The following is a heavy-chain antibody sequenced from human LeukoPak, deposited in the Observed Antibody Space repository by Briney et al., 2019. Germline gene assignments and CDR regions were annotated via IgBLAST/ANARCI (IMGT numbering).Heavy chain of an antibody. V-gene: IGHV5-10-1*01. J-gene: IGHJ4*02. D-gene: IGHD1-26*01. CDR3: ATSGIVGATILY. CDR1: GYSFTSYW. CDR2: IDPSDSYT. Sequence: GESLKISCKGSGYSFTSYWISWVRQMPGKGQEWMGRIDPSDSYTNYSPSFQGHVTISADKSISTAYLQWSSLKASDTAMYYCATSGIVGATILYWGQGTLVTVSS.